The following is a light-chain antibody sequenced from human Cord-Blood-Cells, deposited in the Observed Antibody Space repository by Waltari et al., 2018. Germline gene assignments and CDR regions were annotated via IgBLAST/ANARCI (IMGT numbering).Light chain of an antibody. CDR1: SRDVGGYNS. Sequence: QSALTQPASVSGSPGQSITISCPGTSRDVGGYNSVSWYQQHPGKAPKCMIYDVSKRRSGVSNRFSGSKSGNTASLTISGLQAEDEADYYCSSYTSSSTWVFGGGTKLTVL. J-gene: IGLJ3*02. CDR3: SSYTSSSTWV. V-gene: IGLV2-14*01. CDR2: DVS.